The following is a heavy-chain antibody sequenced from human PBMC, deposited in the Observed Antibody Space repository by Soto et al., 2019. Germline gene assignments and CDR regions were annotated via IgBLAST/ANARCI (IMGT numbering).Heavy chain of an antibody. CDR2: IDYDGTTT. CDR1: GFSFDSYW. CDR3: TRGPRASSGGTGAY. Sequence: EVQLVESGGGLVQPGGSLRLSCAASGFSFDSYWMHWVRQAPGQGPLWVSRIDYDGTTTNYADPVKGRFTISRDNAKSTLYLQMNSLIPEETAVYYCTRGPRASSGGTGAYWGKGTLVTVSS. V-gene: IGHV3-74*01. J-gene: IGHJ1*01. D-gene: IGHD2-2*01.